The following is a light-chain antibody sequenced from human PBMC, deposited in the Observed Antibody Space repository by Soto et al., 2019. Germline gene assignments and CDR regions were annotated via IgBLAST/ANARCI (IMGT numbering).Light chain of an antibody. V-gene: IGLV2-8*01. CDR2: ELN. CDR1: SSDVGGYNF. J-gene: IGLJ1*01. Sequence: QSALTQPPSASGSPGQSVTISCTGTSSDVGGYNFVSWYQQHPGKAPELMIYELNKRPSGVPDRFSGSKSGNTASLTVSGLQAEDEADYYCSSYAGSNNRYVFGTGTKLTVL. CDR3: SSYAGSNNRYV.